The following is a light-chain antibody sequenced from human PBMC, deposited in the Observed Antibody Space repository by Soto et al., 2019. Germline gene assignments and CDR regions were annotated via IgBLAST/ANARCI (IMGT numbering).Light chain of an antibody. V-gene: IGKV3D-15*01. CDR2: GAS. CDR1: QRISSN. CDR3: QQYGYSPIT. Sequence: EIVMTQSPDTLSVSPGERATLSCRASQRISSNLAWYQQKPGQAPRLLIYGASTRATGVPARFSGGGSGTDFTLTISRLEPEDFAVYYCQQYGYSPITFGQGTRLEIK. J-gene: IGKJ5*01.